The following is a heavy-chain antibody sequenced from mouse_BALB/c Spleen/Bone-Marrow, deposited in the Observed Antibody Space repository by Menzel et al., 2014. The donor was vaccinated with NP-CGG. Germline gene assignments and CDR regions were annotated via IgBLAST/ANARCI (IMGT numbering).Heavy chain of an antibody. CDR3: ARDGYDDY. J-gene: IGHJ2*01. D-gene: IGHD2-2*01. CDR2: IRNKANGYTT. V-gene: IGHV7-3*02. Sequence: EVMLVESGGGLVQPGGSLRLSCATSGFTFTDYYMSWVRQPPGKALEWLGFIRNKANGYTTEYSASVKGRFTISRDNSQSILYLQMNTLRAKDSATDYCARDGYDDYWGQGTTLTVSS. CDR1: GFTFTDYY.